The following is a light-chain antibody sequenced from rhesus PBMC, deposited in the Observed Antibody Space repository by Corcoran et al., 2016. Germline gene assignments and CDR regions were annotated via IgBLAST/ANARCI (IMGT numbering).Light chain of an antibody. CDR1: QSVGSY. V-gene: IGKV3-24*04. CDR3: QQSSNLFT. J-gene: IGKJ3*01. CDR2: GAS. Sequence: ETVVTQSPATLSLSPGERATLSCRASQSVGSYLAWHQQKPGQAPRLLIYGASSRATGIPDRFSGSGSRTDFTITISSLEPEDVGVYYCQQSSNLFTFGPGTKLGIK.